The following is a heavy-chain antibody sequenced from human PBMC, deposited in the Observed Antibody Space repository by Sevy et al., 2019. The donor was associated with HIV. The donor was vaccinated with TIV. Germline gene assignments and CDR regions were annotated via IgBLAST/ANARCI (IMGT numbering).Heavy chain of an antibody. V-gene: IGHV3-9*01. CDR2: ISWNSGGI. CDR1: GFTFDEYA. CDR3: AKGAGQWLGDAFDI. D-gene: IGHD6-19*01. J-gene: IGHJ3*02. Sequence: GGSLRLSCAASGFTFDEYAIHWVRQAPGKGLEWVSGISWNSGGIDYADSVKGRFTISRDNAKNSLYLQMNSLRAEDPALYYCAKGAGQWLGDAFDIWGQGTMVTVSS.